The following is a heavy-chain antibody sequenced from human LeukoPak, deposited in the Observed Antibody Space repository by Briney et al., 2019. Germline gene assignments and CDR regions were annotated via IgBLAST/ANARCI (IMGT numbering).Heavy chain of an antibody. CDR3: ARAASPYYYGSGSYYSRFDY. J-gene: IGHJ4*02. CDR2: TYYRSKWYT. CDR1: GDSVSSNSAA. D-gene: IGHD3-10*01. V-gene: IGHV6-1*01. Sequence: SQTLLLTCDISGDSVSSNSAAWNWIRQSPSRGLEWLGRTYYRSKWYTDYAVSVKSRISINPDTSQNQFSLQLNSVTPEDTAVYYCARAASPYYYGSGSYYSRFDYWGQGTLVTVSS.